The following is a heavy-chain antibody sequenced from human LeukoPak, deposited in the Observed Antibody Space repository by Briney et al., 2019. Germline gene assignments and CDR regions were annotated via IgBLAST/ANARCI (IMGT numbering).Heavy chain of an antibody. CDR2: ISYDGSNK. J-gene: IGHJ4*02. CDR1: GFTFSAYA. Sequence: GGSLRLSCAASGFTFSAYAMHWVRQAPGKGLEWVAVISYDGSNKYYADSVKGRFTISRDTSKNTLYLQMNSLRAEDTAVYYCAKDGGGITIFGVPKRRCYFDYWGQGTLVTVSS. D-gene: IGHD3-3*01. CDR3: AKDGGGITIFGVPKRRCYFDY. V-gene: IGHV3-30-3*01.